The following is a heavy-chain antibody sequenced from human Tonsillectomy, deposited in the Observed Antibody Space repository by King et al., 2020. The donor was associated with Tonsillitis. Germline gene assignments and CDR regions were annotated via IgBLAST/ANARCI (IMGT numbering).Heavy chain of an antibody. V-gene: IGHV3-23*04. D-gene: IGHD4-11*01. Sequence: VQLVESGGGLVQPGGSLRLSCAASGFTFSNFAMSWARQAPGKGLEWVSGISGSGGSTYYADSVKGRFTISRDNSKNTLFLQMNGLRAEDTAVYYCAKQLSDDYRPLDCWGQGTLVTVSS. CDR2: ISGSGGST. CDR3: AKQLSDDYRPLDC. J-gene: IGHJ4*02. CDR1: GFTFSNFA.